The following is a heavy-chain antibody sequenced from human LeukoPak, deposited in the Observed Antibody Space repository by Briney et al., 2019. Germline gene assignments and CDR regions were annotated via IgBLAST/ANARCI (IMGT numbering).Heavy chain of an antibody. V-gene: IGHV3-7*01. CDR3: ARDIAAPGSY. D-gene: IGHD6-13*01. CDR2: INQDGNET. Sequence: PGGSLRLSCAASEFTFSTYWMTWVRQAPGKGLEWGANINQDGNETYYVDSVKGRFTISRDNAKNSLYLQMNSLRAEDTAVYYCARDIAAPGSYWGQGTLVTVSS. J-gene: IGHJ4*02. CDR1: EFTFSTYW.